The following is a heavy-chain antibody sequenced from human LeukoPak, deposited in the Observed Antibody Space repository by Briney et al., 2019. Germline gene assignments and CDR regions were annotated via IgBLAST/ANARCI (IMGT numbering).Heavy chain of an antibody. CDR2: IYHSGST. D-gene: IGHD3-3*01. J-gene: IGHJ5*02. Sequence: PSQTLSLTCTVSGGSISSGGYYWSWIRQPPGKGLEWIGYIYHSGSTYYNPSLKSRVTISVDTSKNQFSLKLSSVTAADTAVYYCARVGFQHYDFGGWFDPWGQGTLVTVSS. V-gene: IGHV4-30-2*01. CDR3: ARVGFQHYDFGGWFDP. CDR1: GGSISSGGYY.